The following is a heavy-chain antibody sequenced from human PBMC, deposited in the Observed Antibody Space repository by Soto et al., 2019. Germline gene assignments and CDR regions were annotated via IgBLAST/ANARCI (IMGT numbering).Heavy chain of an antibody. CDR2: IGTAGDT. J-gene: IGHJ4*02. V-gene: IGHV3-13*01. D-gene: IGHD2-21*02. CDR3: ARDSPGIGSGDSTFDD. Sequence: HPGGSLRLSCAASGFTFSSYDMHWVRQATGKGLEWVSAIGTAGDTYYPGSVKGRFTISRENAKNSLYLQMNSLRAEDTAVYYCARDSPGIGSGDSTFDDWGQGTLVTVSS. CDR1: GFTFSSYD.